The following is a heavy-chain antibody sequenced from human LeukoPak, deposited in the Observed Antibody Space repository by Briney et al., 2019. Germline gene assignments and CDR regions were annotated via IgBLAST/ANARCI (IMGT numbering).Heavy chain of an antibody. D-gene: IGHD2-8*02. CDR1: GYTFTNYG. V-gene: IGHV1-18*01. Sequence: ASVKVSCKASGYTFTNYGISWVRQAPGQGLEWMGWISGYNGKTNFAQKFQGRVTLTRNTSISTAYMELNGLRSDDTAVYYCARARLVRGPVTPLYYFDYWGQGVLVTVSS. CDR2: ISGYNGKT. J-gene: IGHJ4*02. CDR3: ARARLVRGPVTPLYYFDY.